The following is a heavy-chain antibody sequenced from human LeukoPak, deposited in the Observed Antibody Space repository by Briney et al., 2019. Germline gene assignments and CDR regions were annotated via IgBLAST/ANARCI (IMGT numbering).Heavy chain of an antibody. CDR2: IIPILGIA. D-gene: IGHD4-17*01. CDR1: GYTFTSYG. J-gene: IGHJ4*02. CDR3: ARDNGDYNYFDY. V-gene: IGHV1-69*04. Sequence: ASVKVSCKASGYTFTSYGISWVRQAPGQGLEWMGRIIPILGIANYAQKFQGRVTITADKSTSTAYMELSSLRSEDTAVYYCARDNGDYNYFDYWGQGTLVTVSS.